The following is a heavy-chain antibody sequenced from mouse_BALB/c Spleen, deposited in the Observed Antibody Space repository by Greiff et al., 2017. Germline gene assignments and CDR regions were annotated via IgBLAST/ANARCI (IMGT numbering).Heavy chain of an antibody. V-gene: IGHV1-14*01. J-gene: IGHJ4*01. CDR1: GYTFTSYV. D-gene: IGHD2-1*01. CDR2: INPYNDGT. CDR3: ARWGGNYGRDY. Sequence: VQLQQSGPELVKPGASVKMSCKASGYTFTSYVMHWVKQKPGQGLEWIGYINPYNDGTKYNEKFKGKATLTSDKSSSTAYMELSSLTSEDSAVYYCARWGGNYGRDYWGQGTSVTVSS.